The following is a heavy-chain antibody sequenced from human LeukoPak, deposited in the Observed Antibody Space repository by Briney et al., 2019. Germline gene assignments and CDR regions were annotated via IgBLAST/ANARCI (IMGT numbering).Heavy chain of an antibody. Sequence: ASETLSLTCSVSGASISSDTYYWGWIRQPPGKGLEWIGNVDYIGVTYSNPSLQSRVVISVDTSKNQFSLKLTSVTAADTAVYYCARTYYDSSGYYPGNAFDIWGQGTMVTVSS. D-gene: IGHD3-22*01. CDR1: GASISSDTYY. CDR2: VDYIGVT. J-gene: IGHJ3*02. V-gene: IGHV4-39*07. CDR3: ARTYYDSSGYYPGNAFDI.